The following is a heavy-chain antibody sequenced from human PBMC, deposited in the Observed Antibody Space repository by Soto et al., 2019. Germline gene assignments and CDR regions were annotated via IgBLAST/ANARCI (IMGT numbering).Heavy chain of an antibody. Sequence: GASVKVSCKASGYTFTSYGISWVRQAPGQGLEWMGWISAYSGNTNYAQKLQGRVTMTTDTSTSTAYMELRSLRSDDTAVYYCARDLRITMVRGVIGQAYWGQGTLVTVSS. CDR3: ARDLRITMVRGVIGQAY. D-gene: IGHD3-10*01. CDR1: GYTFTSYG. CDR2: ISAYSGNT. J-gene: IGHJ4*02. V-gene: IGHV1-18*04.